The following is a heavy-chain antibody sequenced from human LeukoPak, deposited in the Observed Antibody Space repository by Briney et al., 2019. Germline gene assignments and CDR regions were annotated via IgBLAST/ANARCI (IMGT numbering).Heavy chain of an antibody. CDR3: AELGITMIGGV. Sequence: PGGSLRLSCAASGFTFSTYSMNWVRQAPGKGLEWISYISSSSDKIYNAVSVEGRFTISRDNAKNSLYLQMNSLRAEDTAVYYCAELGITMIGGVWGKGTTVTISS. D-gene: IGHD3-10*02. CDR2: ISSSSDKI. V-gene: IGHV3-48*01. CDR1: GFTFSTYS. J-gene: IGHJ6*04.